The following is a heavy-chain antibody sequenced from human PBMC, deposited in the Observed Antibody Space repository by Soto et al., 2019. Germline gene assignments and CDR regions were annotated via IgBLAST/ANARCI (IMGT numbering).Heavy chain of an antibody. Sequence: QAGGSLRLSCAASGFMFENYAMIWVRQAPGKGLEWVATVRGNSYGAYYADSVRGRFIISRDNSKNTMSLQLNSLRDDDTAIYYCAKGKSENGVDWLDSWGPGTLVTVSS. J-gene: IGHJ5*01. CDR2: VRGNSYGA. CDR3: AKGKSENGVDWLDS. V-gene: IGHV3-23*01. CDR1: GFMFENYA. D-gene: IGHD2-8*01.